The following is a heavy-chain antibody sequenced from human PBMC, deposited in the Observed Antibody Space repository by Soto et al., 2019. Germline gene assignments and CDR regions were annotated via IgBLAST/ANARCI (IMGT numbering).Heavy chain of an antibody. V-gene: IGHV1-69*01. CDR2: IIPIFGTA. CDR3: ARRGYCSSTSCYSHYYYGMDV. J-gene: IGHJ6*02. D-gene: IGHD2-2*02. Sequence: QVQLVQSGAEVKKPGSSVKVSCKASGGTFSSYAISWVRQAPGQGLEWMGGIIPIFGTANYAQKFQGRVTITADESPSTAYMELSSLRSEDTAVYYCARRGYCSSTSCYSHYYYGMDVWGQGTTVTVSS. CDR1: GGTFSSYA.